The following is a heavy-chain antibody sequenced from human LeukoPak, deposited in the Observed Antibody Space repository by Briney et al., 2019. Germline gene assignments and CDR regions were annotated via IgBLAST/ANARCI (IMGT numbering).Heavy chain of an antibody. CDR2: IYPRDGST. CDR1: GYSFTSNY. V-gene: IGHV1-46*01. J-gene: IGHJ4*02. Sequence: GASVKVSCKASGYSFTSNYIHWVRQAPGQGLEWMGMIYPRDGSTSYAQKFQGRVTITADESTSTAYMELSSLRSEDTAVHYCARDPRGIVGYWGQGTLVTVSS. D-gene: IGHD3-22*01. CDR3: ARDPRGIVGY.